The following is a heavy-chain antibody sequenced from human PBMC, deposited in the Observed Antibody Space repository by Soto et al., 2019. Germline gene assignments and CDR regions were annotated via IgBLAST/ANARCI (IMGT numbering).Heavy chain of an antibody. CDR2: ISSSGSTI. Sequence: PGGSLRLSCAASGFTFSDYYMSWIRQAPGKGLEWVSYISSSGSTIYYADSVKGRFTISRDNAKNSLYLQMNSLRAEDTAVYYCARVYCSGGSCYDRQYYFDYWGQGTLVTVSS. V-gene: IGHV3-11*01. CDR1: GFTFSDYY. J-gene: IGHJ4*02. CDR3: ARVYCSGGSCYDRQYYFDY. D-gene: IGHD2-15*01.